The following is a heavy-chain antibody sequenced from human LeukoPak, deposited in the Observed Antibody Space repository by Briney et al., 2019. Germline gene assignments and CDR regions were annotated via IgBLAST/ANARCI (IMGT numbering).Heavy chain of an antibody. D-gene: IGHD3-3*01. CDR2: INSDGSST. CDR1: GFTFSSYW. CDR3: ASTPHYDFWSGIYYYYGMDV. Sequence: GGSLRLSCAASGFTFSSYWMPWVRQAPGKGLVWVSRINSDGSSTSYADSVKGRFTISRDNAKNTLYLQMNSLRAEDTAVYYCASTPHYDFWSGIYYYYGMDVWGQGTTVTVSS. J-gene: IGHJ6*02. V-gene: IGHV3-74*01.